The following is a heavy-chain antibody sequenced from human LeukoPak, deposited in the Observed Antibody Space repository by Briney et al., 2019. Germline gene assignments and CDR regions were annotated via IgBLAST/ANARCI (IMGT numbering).Heavy chain of an antibody. Sequence: GGSLRLSCAASGFTFSSYAMHWVRQAPGKGLEWVAVISYDGSNKYYADSVKGRFTISRDNSKNTLYLQMNSLRAEDTAVYYCARDGAGYSSSPGGYFDYWGQGTLVTVSS. CDR2: ISYDGSNK. CDR3: ARDGAGYSSSPGGYFDY. V-gene: IGHV3-30-3*01. CDR1: GFTFSSYA. J-gene: IGHJ4*02. D-gene: IGHD6-13*01.